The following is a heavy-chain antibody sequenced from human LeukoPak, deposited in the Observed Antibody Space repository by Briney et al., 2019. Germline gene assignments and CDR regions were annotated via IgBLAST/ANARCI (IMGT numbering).Heavy chain of an antibody. CDR3: ARTYYDILTGYPRGYFDY. J-gene: IGHJ4*02. V-gene: IGHV4-39*07. CDR2: IYYRGST. D-gene: IGHD3-9*01. CDR1: GGSISSGGYY. Sequence: SETLSLTCTVSGGSISSGGYYWIWIRQPPGKGLEWIGSIYYRGSTYHNPSLKSRVTISVDTSKNQFSLKLSSVTAADTAVYYCARTYYDILTGYPRGYFDYWGQGTLVTVSS.